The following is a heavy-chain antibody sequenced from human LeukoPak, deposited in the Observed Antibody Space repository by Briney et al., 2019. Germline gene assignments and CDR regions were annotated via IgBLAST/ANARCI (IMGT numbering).Heavy chain of an antibody. CDR3: ATANDMITFGGVIVNVDWFDP. V-gene: IGHV1-24*01. D-gene: IGHD3-16*02. Sequence: GASVKVSCKASGYTLTELSMHWVRQAPGKGLEWMGGFDPEDGETIYAQKFQGRVTMTEDTSTDTAYMELSSLRSEDTAVYYCATANDMITFGGVIVNVDWFDPWGQGTLVTVSS. CDR1: GYTLTELS. CDR2: FDPEDGET. J-gene: IGHJ5*02.